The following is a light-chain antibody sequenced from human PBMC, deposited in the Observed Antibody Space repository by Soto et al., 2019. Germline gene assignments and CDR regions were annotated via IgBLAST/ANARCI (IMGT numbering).Light chain of an antibody. CDR2: AAS. V-gene: IGKV1-39*01. Sequence: DIQMTQSPSSLSASIGDRVTISCRASQDISSSLNWYQHKSGKAPKLLIYAASGLHSGVPSRFSDSGSGTDFTLTISSLQPEDFVTYYCQQSYVTPWTFGQGTKVEIK. CDR3: QQSYVTPWT. J-gene: IGKJ1*01. CDR1: QDISSS.